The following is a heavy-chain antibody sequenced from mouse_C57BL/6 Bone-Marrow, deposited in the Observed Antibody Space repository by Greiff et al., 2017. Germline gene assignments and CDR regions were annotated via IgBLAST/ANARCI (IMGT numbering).Heavy chain of an antibody. D-gene: IGHD3-2*02. Sequence: EVKVEESEGGLVQPGSSMKLSCTASGFTFSDYYMAWVRQVPEKGLEWVANINYDGSSTYYLDSLKSRLIISRDNAKNILYLQMSSLKSEDTATYYCARGDSSGFAYWGQGTLVTVSA. CDR3: ARGDSSGFAY. J-gene: IGHJ3*01. CDR1: GFTFSDYY. CDR2: INYDGSST. V-gene: IGHV5-16*01.